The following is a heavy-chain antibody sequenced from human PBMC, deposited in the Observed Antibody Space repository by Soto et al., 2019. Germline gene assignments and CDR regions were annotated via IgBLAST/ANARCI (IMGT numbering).Heavy chain of an antibody. D-gene: IGHD6-13*01. CDR1: GFTLSWHN. CDR3: ARDRESSSWYDY. CDR2: IRSSSTYI. J-gene: IGHJ4*02. V-gene: IGHV3-21*01. Sequence: GGDLRNSWGGSGFTLSWHNNNLGRQAPGNGLDWVSSIRSSSTYIYYADSVKGRFTISRDNAKNSLYLQMNSLRAEDTAVYYCARDRESSSWYDYWGQGTLVTVSS.